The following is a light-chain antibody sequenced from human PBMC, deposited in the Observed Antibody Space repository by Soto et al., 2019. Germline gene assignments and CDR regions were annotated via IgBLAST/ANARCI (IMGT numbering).Light chain of an antibody. CDR3: QQYNKWPPYT. CDR1: QSVSSN. J-gene: IGKJ2*01. CDR2: GAS. Sequence: EIVMTQSPANLSVSPGERATLSCRASQSVSSNLAWYQQKPGQGPGLLIYGASTRATGIPARFSGSGSGTEFPLTISSLQSEDFAVYYCQQYNKWPPYTFGQGTKVEIK. V-gene: IGKV3-15*01.